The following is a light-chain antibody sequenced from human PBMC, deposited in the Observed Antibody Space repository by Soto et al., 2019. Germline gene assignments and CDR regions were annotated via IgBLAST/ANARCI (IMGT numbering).Light chain of an antibody. CDR1: QSVSSSY. CDR2: GAS. CDR3: PQYGSSPYT. Sequence: EIVLTQSPGTLSLSPGERATLSCSASQSVSSSYLAWYQQKPGQAPRLLIYGASSRATGIPDRFSGSGSGTDFTLTISRLEREDFAVYYCPQYGSSPYTFGQGTKLEIK. V-gene: IGKV3-20*01. J-gene: IGKJ2*01.